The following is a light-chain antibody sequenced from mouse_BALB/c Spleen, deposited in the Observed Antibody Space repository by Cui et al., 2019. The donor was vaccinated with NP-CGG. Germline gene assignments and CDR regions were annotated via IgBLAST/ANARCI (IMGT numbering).Light chain of an antibody. V-gene: IGLV1*01. Sequence: QAVVTQESALTTSPGETVTLTCRSSTGAVTTSNYANWVQEKPDHLFTGLIGGTNNRAPGVPARFSGSLIGDKVALTITRARTEDEAKYFCALWYSNHWVFGGGTKLTVL. CDR3: ALWYSNHWV. J-gene: IGLJ1*01. CDR1: TGAVTTSNY. CDR2: GTN.